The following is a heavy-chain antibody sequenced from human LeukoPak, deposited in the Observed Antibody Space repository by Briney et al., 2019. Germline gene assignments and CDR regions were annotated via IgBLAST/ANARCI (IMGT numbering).Heavy chain of an antibody. D-gene: IGHD1-26*01. V-gene: IGHV3-21*01. J-gene: IGHJ4*02. CDR3: ARDLGGGSYYTDY. CDR2: ISRTSSYI. Sequence: GGSLRLSCAASGFTFSSYAMHWVRQAPGKGLEWVSSISRTSSYIYYADSLKGRFTISRDNAKNSLYLQMNSLRAEDTAVYYCARDLGGGSYYTDYWGQGTLVTVS. CDR1: GFTFSSYA.